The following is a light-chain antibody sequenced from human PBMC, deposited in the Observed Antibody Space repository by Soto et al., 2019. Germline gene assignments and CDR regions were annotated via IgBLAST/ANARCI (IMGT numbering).Light chain of an antibody. CDR2: DAS. V-gene: IGKV3-11*01. CDR1: QSVSSY. CDR3: PQRSNWPPNFT. J-gene: IGKJ3*01. Sequence: EIVLTQSPATLSLSPGERATLSCRASQSVSSYLAWYQQKPGQAPRLLIYDASNRATGIPARFSGSGSGTDFTLNISSLEPEDFAVYYCPQRSNWPPNFTFGPGTKVDIK.